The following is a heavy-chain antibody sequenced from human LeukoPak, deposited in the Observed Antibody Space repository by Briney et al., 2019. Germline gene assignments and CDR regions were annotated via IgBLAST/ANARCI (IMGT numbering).Heavy chain of an antibody. Sequence: AGGSLRLSCAASGFTFSSYSMNWVRQAPGKGLEWVSSISSSSSYMYYADSVKGRFTISRDNAKNSLYLQMNSLRAEDTAVYYCARDLAAAGDYWGQGTLVTVSS. CDR2: ISSSSSYM. J-gene: IGHJ4*02. V-gene: IGHV3-21*01. D-gene: IGHD6-13*01. CDR1: GFTFSSYS. CDR3: ARDLAAAGDY.